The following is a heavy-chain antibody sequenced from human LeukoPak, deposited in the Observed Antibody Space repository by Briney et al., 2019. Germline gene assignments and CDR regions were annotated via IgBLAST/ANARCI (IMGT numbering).Heavy chain of an antibody. J-gene: IGHJ6*02. CDR1: GDSISSGRSY. CDR3: ARDCTNGVCYSRPYYYYGMDV. D-gene: IGHD2-8*01. CDR2: IYHSGST. V-gene: IGHV4-39*07. Sequence: SETLSLTCTVSGDSISSGRSYWGWIRQPPGKGLGWIGSIYHSGSTNYNPSLKSRVTISVDKSKNQFSLKLSSVTAADTAVYYCARDCTNGVCYSRPYYYYGMDVWGQGTTVTVSS.